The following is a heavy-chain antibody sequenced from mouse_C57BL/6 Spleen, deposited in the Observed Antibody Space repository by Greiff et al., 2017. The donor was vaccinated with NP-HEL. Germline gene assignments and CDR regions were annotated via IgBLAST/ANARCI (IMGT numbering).Heavy chain of an antibody. CDR3: ARGGADGNLY. V-gene: IGHV5-4*03. CDR2: ISDGGSYT. J-gene: IGHJ2*01. Sequence: EVKLVESGGGLVKPGGSLKLSCAASGFTFSSYAMSWVRQTPEKRLEWVATISDGGSYTYYPDNVKGRFTISRDNAKNNLYLQMSHLKSEDTAMYYCARGGADGNLYWGPGTTLTVSS. CDR1: GFTFSSYA. D-gene: IGHD2-1*01.